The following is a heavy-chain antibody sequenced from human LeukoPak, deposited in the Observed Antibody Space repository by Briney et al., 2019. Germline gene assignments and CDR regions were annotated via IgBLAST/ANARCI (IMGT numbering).Heavy chain of an antibody. CDR1: GFTFSSYA. CDR2: ISGSGGST. J-gene: IGHJ4*02. CDR3: AKGAGYSSNWNFDY. D-gene: IGHD6-13*01. V-gene: IGHV3-23*01. Sequence: GGSLRLSCAASGFTFSSYAMSWVRQAPGKGLEWVSAISGSGGSTYYADSVKGRFTISRDNSKNTLYLQMNSLRLEDTAGYYCAKGAGYSSNWNFDYWGQGTLVTVSP.